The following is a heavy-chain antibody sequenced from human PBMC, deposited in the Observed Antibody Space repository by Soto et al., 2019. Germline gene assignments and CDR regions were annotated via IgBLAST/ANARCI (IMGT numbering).Heavy chain of an antibody. D-gene: IGHD5-12*01. J-gene: IGHJ6*02. CDR2: IYYSGNT. Sequence: SETLSLTCTVSGGSIRSGGYYLSWVRQNPRRGLEWIGNIYYSGNTYYNPSLKSRLTISVDTSKNQFSLNLSSVTAADTAVYYCARDRLLATAGTARHYFGLDVWGQGTTPTYSS. CDR3: ARDRLLATAGTARHYFGLDV. V-gene: IGHV4-31*03. CDR1: GGSIRSGGYY.